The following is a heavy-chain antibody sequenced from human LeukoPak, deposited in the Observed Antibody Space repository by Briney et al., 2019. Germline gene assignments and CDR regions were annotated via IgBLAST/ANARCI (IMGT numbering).Heavy chain of an antibody. CDR1: GGSISSSSYY. D-gene: IGHD5-18*01. J-gene: IGHJ5*02. CDR3: ARHTAMMTSNWFDP. CDR2: IYYSGST. V-gene: IGHV4-39*01. Sequence: SETLSLTCTVSGGSISSSSYYWGWIRQPPGKGLDWIGSIYYSGSTYYNPSLKSRVTISVDTSKNQFSLKLSSVTAADTAVYYCARHTAMMTSNWFDPWGQGTLVTVSS.